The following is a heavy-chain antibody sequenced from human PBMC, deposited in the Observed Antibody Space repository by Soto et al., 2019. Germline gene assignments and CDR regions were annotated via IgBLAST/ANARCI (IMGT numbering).Heavy chain of an antibody. CDR1: GFTFNIYG. J-gene: IGHJ4*02. Sequence: PGGSLRLSCAASGFTFNIYGMHWVRQAPDKGLEWVALISYDGSNQYYAEPVKGRFTISRDNSKNTLFLQMNSLRADDTAVYYCAKDQASGQGSFDSWGQGTLVTVSS. CDR3: AKDQASGQGSFDS. V-gene: IGHV3-30*18. CDR2: ISYDGSNQ.